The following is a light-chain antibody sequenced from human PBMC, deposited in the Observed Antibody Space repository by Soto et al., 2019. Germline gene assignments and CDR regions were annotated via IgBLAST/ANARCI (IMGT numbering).Light chain of an antibody. Sequence: QSVLTQPPAVSAAPGQKLTISCAGTTSNIGDNYVSWYQQVPGAAPKLMIYEVNKRPSGVPDRFSGSKSGNTASLTVSGLQAEDEADYYCSSYAGSDIFVFGGGTKLTVL. V-gene: IGLV2-8*01. CDR2: EVN. J-gene: IGLJ2*01. CDR3: SSYAGSDIFV. CDR1: TSNIGDNY.